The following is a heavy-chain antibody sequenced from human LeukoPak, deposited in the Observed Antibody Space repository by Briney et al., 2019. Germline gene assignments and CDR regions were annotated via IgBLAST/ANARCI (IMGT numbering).Heavy chain of an antibody. CDR2: INPSGGST. V-gene: IGHV1-46*01. CDR3: ARGGDSSVGIDY. D-gene: IGHD3-22*01. Sequence: GASVKVSCKASEYTFTSYYMHWVRQPPGQGLEWMGIINPSGGSTSYAQKFQGRVTMARDMSTSTVYMELSSLRSEDTAVYYCARGGDSSVGIDYWGQGTLVTVSS. CDR1: EYTFTSYY. J-gene: IGHJ4*02.